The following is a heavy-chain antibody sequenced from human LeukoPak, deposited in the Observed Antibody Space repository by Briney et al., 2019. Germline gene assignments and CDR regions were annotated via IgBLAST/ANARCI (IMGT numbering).Heavy chain of an antibody. Sequence: GGSLRLSCAASGFSFSNYAMSWVRQAPGTGLECVSVITGGGRDTDYADSVKGQFIVSRDDSKNMLYLQMNSLRAEDTAFYYCAIGGDNSGYPHDHWGQGTLVTVSS. CDR2: ITGGGRDT. V-gene: IGHV3-23*01. CDR3: AIGGDNSGYPHDH. D-gene: IGHD3-22*01. CDR1: GFSFSNYA. J-gene: IGHJ4*02.